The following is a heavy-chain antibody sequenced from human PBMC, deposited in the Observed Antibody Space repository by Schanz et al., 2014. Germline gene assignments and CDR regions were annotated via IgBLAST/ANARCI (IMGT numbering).Heavy chain of an antibody. CDR2: ISYDGSFK. D-gene: IGHD3-10*01. Sequence: VQLVESGGGVVQPGRSLRLSCAASGFTFSTHAMHWVRQAPGKGLEWVAVISYDGSFKNYADSVRGRITMSRDNSKNTLYLQMNSLRPEDTAVYYCAKYRGYYRVSGSYRELEYWGQGTLVTVSS. CDR3: AKYRGYYRVSGSYRELEY. V-gene: IGHV3-30*18. J-gene: IGHJ4*02. CDR1: GFTFSTHA.